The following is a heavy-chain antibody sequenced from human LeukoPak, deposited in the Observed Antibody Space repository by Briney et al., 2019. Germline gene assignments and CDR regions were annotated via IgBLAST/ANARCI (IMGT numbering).Heavy chain of an antibody. CDR3: AREGRKSRGIDIVRKKERGYYYMDV. CDR1: GFSFDDYA. V-gene: IGHV3-9*01. J-gene: IGHJ6*03. D-gene: IGHD2-15*01. CDR2: ISWNSGSI. Sequence: GGSLRLSCAASGFSFDDYAMHWVRQAPGKGLEWVSGISWNSGSIGYADSVKGRFTISRDNAKKFLYLQMNSLRAEDTAVYYCAREGRKSRGIDIVRKKERGYYYMDVWGKGTTVTVSS.